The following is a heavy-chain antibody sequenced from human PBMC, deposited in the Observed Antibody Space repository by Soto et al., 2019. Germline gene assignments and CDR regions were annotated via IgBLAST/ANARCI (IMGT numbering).Heavy chain of an antibody. CDR1: GGTFNTYT. V-gene: IGHV1-69*02. J-gene: IGHJ3*01. CDR2: IIPMLPVT. Sequence: QVHLIQSGAEVKKPGSSVKVSCKAAGGTFNTYTLFWVRQAPGHGLEWMGRIIPMLPVTNSAQKFQGRLTLTAHKSTGTAFMELTSLTSDHTAVYYCCIGSWSAETFDVWGQGTMVTVSS. D-gene: IGHD2-2*01. CDR3: CIGSWSAETFDV.